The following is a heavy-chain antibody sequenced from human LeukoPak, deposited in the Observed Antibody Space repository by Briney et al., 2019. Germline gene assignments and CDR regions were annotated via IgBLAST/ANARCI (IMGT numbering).Heavy chain of an antibody. D-gene: IGHD6-19*01. CDR3: AREESGYSSGWFDY. CDR1: GGSISSGDYY. CDR2: IYYSGST. J-gene: IGHJ4*02. Sequence: SETLSLTCTVSGGSISSGDYYWSWIRQPPGKGLEWIGYIYYSGSTYYNPSLKSRVTISVDTSKNQFSLKLSSVTAADTAVYYCAREESGYSSGWFDYWGQGTLVTVSS. V-gene: IGHV4-30-4*01.